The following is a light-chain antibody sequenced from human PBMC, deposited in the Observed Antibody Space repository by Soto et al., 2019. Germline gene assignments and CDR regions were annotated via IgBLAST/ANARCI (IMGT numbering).Light chain of an antibody. J-gene: IGKJ1*01. CDR3: QQFDDWPT. Sequence: EIVLTQSPGTLSLSPGERATLSCRASQSVITNYLAWYQQKPGQAPRLLIYGTSNRATGIPDRISGSRSGTEFTLTISSLQSEDFGVYYCQQFDDWPTFGQGTKVDI. V-gene: IGKV3-15*01. CDR1: QSVITN. CDR2: GTS.